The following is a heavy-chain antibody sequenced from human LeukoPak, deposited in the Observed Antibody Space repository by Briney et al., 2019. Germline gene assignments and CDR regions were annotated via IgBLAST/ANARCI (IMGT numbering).Heavy chain of an antibody. V-gene: IGHV4-61*02. CDR1: GGSINSGNYY. CDR3: ARLEGVTQGRDI. CDR2: IYTSGST. Sequence: PSETLSLTCTVSGGSINSGNYYWSWIRQPAGKGLEWIGRIYTSGSTNSHPSLRTRVTISVDTSRNQFSLKLSSVTAADTAVYYCARLEGVTQGRDIWGQGTMVTVSS. J-gene: IGHJ3*02. D-gene: IGHD3-3*01.